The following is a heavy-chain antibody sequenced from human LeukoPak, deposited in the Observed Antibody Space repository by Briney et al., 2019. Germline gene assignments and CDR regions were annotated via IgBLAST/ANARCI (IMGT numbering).Heavy chain of an antibody. CDR2: ISYDGSNK. CDR3: AKDRGAYYDILTGYHNGMDV. Sequence: GGSLRLSCAASGFTFSSYGMHWVRQAPGKGLEWVAVISYDGSNKYYADSVKGRFTISRDNSKNTLYLQMNSLRAEDTAVYYCAKDRGAYYDILTGYHNGMDVWGQGTTVTVSS. CDR1: GFTFSSYG. V-gene: IGHV3-30*18. J-gene: IGHJ6*02. D-gene: IGHD3-9*01.